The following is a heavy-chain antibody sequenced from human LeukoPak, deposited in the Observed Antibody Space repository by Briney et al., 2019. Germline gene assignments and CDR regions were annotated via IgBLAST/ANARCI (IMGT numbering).Heavy chain of an antibody. Sequence: GGSLRLSCAASGFTVSSNYMSWVRQAPGKGLEWVSVIYSGGSTYYADSVKGRFTISRDNAKNSLYLQMNSLRAEDTAVYYCAKVPNIAVAGTYDAFDIWGQGTMVTVSS. CDR3: AKVPNIAVAGTYDAFDI. CDR2: IYSGGST. CDR1: GFTVSSNY. J-gene: IGHJ3*02. D-gene: IGHD6-19*01. V-gene: IGHV3-66*01.